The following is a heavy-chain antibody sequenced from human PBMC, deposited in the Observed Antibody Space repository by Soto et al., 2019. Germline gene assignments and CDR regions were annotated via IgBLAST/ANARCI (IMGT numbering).Heavy chain of an antibody. D-gene: IGHD3-16*01. CDR3: ARRHQRIGPALYYFDS. J-gene: IGHJ4*02. Sequence: QVQLVQSGAEVKKSGSSVKVSCKASGGTFNTYTFNWVRQAPGHGLEWMGGIIPLYGTPKYAQKFQGRVTISADASTGTGYMEQTSLTSDDTAVYYCARRHQRIGPALYYFDSWGQGTRGTVSS. CDR1: GGTFNTYT. CDR2: IIPLYGTP. V-gene: IGHV1-69*01.